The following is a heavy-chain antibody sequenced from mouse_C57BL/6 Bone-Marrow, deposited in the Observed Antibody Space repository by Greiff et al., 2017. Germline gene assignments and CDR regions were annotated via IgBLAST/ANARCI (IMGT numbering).Heavy chain of an antibody. Sequence: EVKLMESGGGLVKPGGSLKLSCAASGFTFSSYGMSWVRQTPEKRLEWVETISDGGSYTYYTDNVKGRFTISRDNAKNNQYLQLSHLKSEDTAIYYCERDSERYDMDYGGQGTSVTVSA. CDR3: ERDSERYDMDY. CDR2: ISDGGSYT. V-gene: IGHV5-4*01. CDR1: GFTFSSYG. D-gene: IGHD3-1*01. J-gene: IGHJ4*01.